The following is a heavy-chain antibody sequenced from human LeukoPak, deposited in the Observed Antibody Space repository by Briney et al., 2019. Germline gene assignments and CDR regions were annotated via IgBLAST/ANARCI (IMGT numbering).Heavy chain of an antibody. CDR1: GSSFSTYA. J-gene: IGHJ4*02. CDR2: IDGDGGSST. CDR3: AKDLGGTVSHFDN. V-gene: IGHV3-23*01. Sequence: GGSLRLSCAASGSSFSTYAMSWVRQAPGKGLEWVLSIDGDGGSSTYYAGRFSISRDNSKNTLYLQMDSLRAEDTAVYYCAKDLGGTVSHFDNWGQGTLVTVSS. D-gene: IGHD3-16*01.